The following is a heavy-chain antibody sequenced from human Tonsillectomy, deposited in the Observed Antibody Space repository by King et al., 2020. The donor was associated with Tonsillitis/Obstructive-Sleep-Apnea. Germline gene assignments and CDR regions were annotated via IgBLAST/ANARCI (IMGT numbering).Heavy chain of an antibody. CDR3: VRDWSFDI. Sequence: VQLVESGEGLVQPGGSLRLSCAASGFTFSSYAMHWVRQAPGKGLEYVSAIHKTGGSTYYADSVTGRFTISRDNSKNTLYLQMGSLRAEDMAVYYCVRDWSFDIWGQGTMVTVSS. V-gene: IGHV3-64*02. J-gene: IGHJ3*02. CDR2: IHKTGGST. CDR1: GFTFSSYA.